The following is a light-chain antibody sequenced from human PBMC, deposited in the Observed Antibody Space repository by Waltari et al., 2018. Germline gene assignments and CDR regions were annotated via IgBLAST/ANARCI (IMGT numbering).Light chain of an antibody. V-gene: IGKV4-1*01. CDR2: WAS. CDR3: QQYLSTPPT. J-gene: IGKJ1*01. Sequence: DIVMTQSPDSLAVSLGERATINCKSSQSVLYSSNNKNYLAWYQQKPVQPPKLLFYWASTRESGVPDRFSGSGSGTDFTLTISSLQAEDVAVYYCQQYLSTPPTFGQGTKVEIK. CDR1: QSVLYSSNNKNY.